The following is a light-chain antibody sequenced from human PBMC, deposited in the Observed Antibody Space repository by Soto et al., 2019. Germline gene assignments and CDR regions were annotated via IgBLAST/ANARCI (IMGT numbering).Light chain of an antibody. Sequence: QSALTQPHSVSGSPGQSVTISCTGTSSDVGSYNRVSWYQQPPGTAPKLMIYEVSNRPSGVPDRFSGSKSGNTASLTISGLQAEDEADYYCSLYTSSSTLVFGGGTQLTV. CDR2: EVS. CDR1: SSDVGSYNR. J-gene: IGLJ3*02. V-gene: IGLV2-18*01. CDR3: SLYTSSSTLV.